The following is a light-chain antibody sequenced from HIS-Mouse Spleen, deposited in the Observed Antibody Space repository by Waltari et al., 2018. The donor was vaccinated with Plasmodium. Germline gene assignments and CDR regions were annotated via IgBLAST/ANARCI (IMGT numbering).Light chain of an antibody. V-gene: IGLV2-14*03. Sequence: QSALTQPASVSGSPGQSITIPCTGPSSDVGGYNYVSWYQQHPAKAPKLMIYDVSNRPSGVSNRFSGSKSGNTASLTISGLQAEDEADYYCSSYTSSSTLVFGGGTKLTVL. CDR1: SSDVGGYNY. CDR2: DVS. J-gene: IGLJ2*01. CDR3: SSYTSSSTLV.